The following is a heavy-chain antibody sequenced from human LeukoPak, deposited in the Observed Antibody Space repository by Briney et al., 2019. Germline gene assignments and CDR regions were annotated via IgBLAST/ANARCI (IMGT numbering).Heavy chain of an antibody. CDR1: GGSIRSYY. CDR2: INHSGST. V-gene: IGHV4-34*01. J-gene: IGHJ3*02. CDR3: ARGAPKEIQLWLRLRGVAFDI. Sequence: SETLSLTCTVSGGSIRSYYWSWIRPPPWKGLEWIGEINHSGSTNYNPSLKSRVTISVDTSKNQFSLKLNSVTAADTAVYYCARGAPKEIQLWLRLRGVAFDIWGQGTMVTVSS. D-gene: IGHD5-18*01.